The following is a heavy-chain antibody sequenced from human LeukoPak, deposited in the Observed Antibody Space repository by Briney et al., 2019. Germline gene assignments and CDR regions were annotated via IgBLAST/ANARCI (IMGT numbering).Heavy chain of an antibody. V-gene: IGHV4-34*01. CDR2: INHSGST. CDR1: GGSFSGYY. D-gene: IGHD3-16*01. CDR3: SRENGAFSPFGY. Sequence: PSETLSLTCAVYGGSFSGYYWSWIRQPPGKGRGWIGEINHSGSTNYNPSLESRVTVSLDKSKNQLSLNLTSVTAADTAVYFCSRENGAFSPFGYWGQGILVTVLS. J-gene: IGHJ4*02.